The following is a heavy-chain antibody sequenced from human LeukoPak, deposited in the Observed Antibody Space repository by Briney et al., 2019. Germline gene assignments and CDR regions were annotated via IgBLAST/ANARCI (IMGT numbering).Heavy chain of an antibody. J-gene: IGHJ4*02. CDR3: AKDRGGSYTY. D-gene: IGHD1-26*01. Sequence: QTGGSLRLSCAASGFTFSSYRMNWVRQAPGKGLEWVSAISGSGGSTYYADSVKGRFTISRDNSKNTLYLQMNSLRAEDTAVYYCAKDRGGSYTYWGQGTLVTVSS. CDR2: ISGSGGST. CDR1: GFTFSSYR. V-gene: IGHV3-23*01.